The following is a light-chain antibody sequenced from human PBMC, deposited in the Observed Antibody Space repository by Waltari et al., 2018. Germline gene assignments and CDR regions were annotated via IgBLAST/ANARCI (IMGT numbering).Light chain of an antibody. J-gene: IGKJ4*01. CDR2: LAS. CDR1: QDIANY. V-gene: IGKV1-33*01. Sequence: DIQMPQSPSSLSASVGDRVTISCQASQDIANYLNWYQQKPGKAPKLLIYLASNLETGVPSRFSGSGSGAYFTFTISSLQPEDIATYYCQHYDNLLLTFGGGTKVEIK. CDR3: QHYDNLLLT.